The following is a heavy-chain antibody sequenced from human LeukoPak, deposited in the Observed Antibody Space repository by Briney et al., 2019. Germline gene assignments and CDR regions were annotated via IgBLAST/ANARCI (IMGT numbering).Heavy chain of an antibody. CDR3: ARDRTLNKVSPSGFDP. CDR2: IYHSRST. V-gene: IGHV4-4*02. D-gene: IGHD1/OR15-1a*01. J-gene: IGHJ5*02. CDR1: GGSISSSNW. Sequence: SETLSLTCAVSGGSISSSNWWCWVRQPPGKGQEWMGEIYHSRSTNYNPSLKSRVTISVDKSKNQFSLKLSSVTAADTAVYYCARDRTLNKVSPSGFDPWGQGTLVTVSS.